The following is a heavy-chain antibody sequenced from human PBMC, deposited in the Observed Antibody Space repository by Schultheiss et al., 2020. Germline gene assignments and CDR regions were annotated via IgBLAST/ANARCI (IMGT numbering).Heavy chain of an antibody. CDR1: GYSISSGYY. CDR2: IYYSGST. CDR3: ARGTEIVVVPDAFDI. V-gene: IGHV4-38-2*01. J-gene: IGHJ3*02. D-gene: IGHD3-22*01. Sequence: SETLSLTCAVSGYSISSGYYWGWIRQPPGKGLEWIGYIYYSGSTYYNPSLKSRVTISVDTSKNQFSLKLSSVTAADTAVYYCARGTEIVVVPDAFDIWGQGTMVTVSS.